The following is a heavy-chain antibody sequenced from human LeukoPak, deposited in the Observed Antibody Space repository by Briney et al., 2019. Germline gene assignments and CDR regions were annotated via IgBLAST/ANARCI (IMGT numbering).Heavy chain of an antibody. CDR3: ATEKKPYSGSYYDIDH. CDR1: GFTFSSYG. D-gene: IGHD1-26*01. Sequence: GGSLRLSCAASGFTFSSYGMHWVRQAPGKGLEWVAVIWYDGSNKYYADSVKGRFTISRDNSKNTLYLQMNSLRAEDTAVYYCATEKKPYSGSYYDIDHWGQGTLVTVSS. CDR2: IWYDGSNK. J-gene: IGHJ4*02. V-gene: IGHV3-33*01.